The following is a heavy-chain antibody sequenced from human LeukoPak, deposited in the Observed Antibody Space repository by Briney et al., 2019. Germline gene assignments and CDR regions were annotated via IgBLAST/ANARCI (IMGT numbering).Heavy chain of an antibody. D-gene: IGHD1-26*01. J-gene: IGHJ4*02. V-gene: IGHV3-48*01. CDR2: ITSTSDTI. Sequence: PGGSLRLSCVTSGFPFSTYSMNWVRQAPGKGLEWLSYITSTSDTIYYADFVKGRFTISRDNAKNSLYLQMNSLRAEDTAVYYCASFPWDLRPTWGQGTLVSVAS. CDR1: GFPFSTYS. CDR3: ASFPWDLRPT.